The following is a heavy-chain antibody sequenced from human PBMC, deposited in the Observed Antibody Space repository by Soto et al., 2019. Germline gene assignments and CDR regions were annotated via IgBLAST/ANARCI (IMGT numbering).Heavy chain of an antibody. J-gene: IGHJ3*02. CDR2: IYYSGST. CDR3: AREAPFWEWLLSSSLGAFDI. CDR1: GGSISSGGYY. V-gene: IGHV4-31*03. Sequence: PSETLSLTCTVSGGSISSGGYYWSWIRQHPGKGLEWIGYIYYSGSTYYNPSLKSRVTISVDTSKNQFSLKLSSVTAADTAVYYCAREAPFWEWLLSSSLGAFDIWGQGTMVTVSS. D-gene: IGHD3-3*01.